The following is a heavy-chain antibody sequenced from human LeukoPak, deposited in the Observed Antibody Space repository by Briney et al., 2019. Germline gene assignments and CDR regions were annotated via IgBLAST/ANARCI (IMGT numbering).Heavy chain of an antibody. Sequence: GGSLRLSCAASGFTVSSNYMSWVRQAPGKGLEWVSVIYSGGSTYYPDSVKGRFTISRDNSKNTLYLQMNSLRAEDTAVYYCARAPPEGHPWEAQFDYWGQGTLVTVSS. CDR2: IYSGGST. V-gene: IGHV3-53*01. CDR3: ARAPPEGHPWEAQFDY. J-gene: IGHJ4*02. D-gene: IGHD1-26*01. CDR1: GFTVSSNY.